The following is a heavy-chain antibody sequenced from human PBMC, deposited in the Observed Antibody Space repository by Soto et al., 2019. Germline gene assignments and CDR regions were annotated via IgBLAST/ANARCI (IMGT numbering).Heavy chain of an antibody. D-gene: IGHD6-13*01. CDR1: GFTFSSYG. Sequence: GGSLRLSCAASGFTFSSYGMHWFRQAPGKGLEWVAVISYDGSNKYYADSVKGRFTISRDNSKNTLYLQMNSLRAEDTAVYYCARGKKIAAAAGMDVWGQGTTVTVS. CDR2: ISYDGSNK. CDR3: ARGKKIAAAAGMDV. J-gene: IGHJ6*02. V-gene: IGHV3-30*03.